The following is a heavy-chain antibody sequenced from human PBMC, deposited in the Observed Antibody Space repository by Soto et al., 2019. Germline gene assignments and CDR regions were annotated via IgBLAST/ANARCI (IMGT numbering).Heavy chain of an antibody. Sequence: SETLSLTCTVSGGSISSGDYYWSWIRQPPGKGLEWIGYIYYSGSTYYNPSLKSRVTISVDTSKNQFSLKLSSVTAADTAVYYCARVLPENWFDPWGQGTLVTVSS. CDR3: ARVLPENWFDP. CDR1: GGSISSGDYY. V-gene: IGHV4-30-4*01. CDR2: IYYSGST. D-gene: IGHD2-2*01. J-gene: IGHJ5*02.